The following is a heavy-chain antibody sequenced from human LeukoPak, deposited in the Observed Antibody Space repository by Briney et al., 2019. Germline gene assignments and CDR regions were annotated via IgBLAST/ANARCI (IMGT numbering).Heavy chain of an antibody. CDR1: GGSISSYY. Sequence: SETLSLTYTVSGGSISSYYWSWIRQPPGKGLEWIGYIYYSGSTNYNPSLKSRVTISVDTSKNQFSLKLSSVTAADTAVYYCARAAGVDYDSSGYHDYWGQGTLVTVSS. CDR2: IYYSGST. J-gene: IGHJ4*02. D-gene: IGHD3-22*01. CDR3: ARAAGVDYDSSGYHDY. V-gene: IGHV4-59*01.